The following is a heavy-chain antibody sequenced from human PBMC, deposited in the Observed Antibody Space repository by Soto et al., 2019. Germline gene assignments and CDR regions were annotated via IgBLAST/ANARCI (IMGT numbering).Heavy chain of an antibody. J-gene: IGHJ4*02. D-gene: IGHD3-9*01. V-gene: IGHV3-48*02. Sequence: GGSLRLSCVASGFSFSNYNMNWVRQAPGKGLEWVSYITDSSDTVHYADSVRCLFTISRVNAESSLYLQMNSLRDEDTAVYFCASYFGHGYYLVYWGRGTLVTVSS. CDR2: ITDSSDTV. CDR3: ASYFGHGYYLVY. CDR1: GFSFSNYN.